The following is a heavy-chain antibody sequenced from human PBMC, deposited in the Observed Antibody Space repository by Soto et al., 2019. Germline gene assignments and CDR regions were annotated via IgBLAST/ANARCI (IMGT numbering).Heavy chain of an antibody. Sequence: QVQLVQSGAEVKKPGASVKVSCKASGYTFTSYAMHWVRQAPGQRLEWMGWINAGNGNTKYSQKFQGRVTITRDTSASTAYMELRSLRSEDTAVYYCARGVTVNTRGGTRYYYMDVWGKGTTVTVSS. D-gene: IGHD4-17*01. J-gene: IGHJ6*03. CDR3: ARGVTVNTRGGTRYYYMDV. V-gene: IGHV1-3*01. CDR1: GYTFTSYA. CDR2: INAGNGNT.